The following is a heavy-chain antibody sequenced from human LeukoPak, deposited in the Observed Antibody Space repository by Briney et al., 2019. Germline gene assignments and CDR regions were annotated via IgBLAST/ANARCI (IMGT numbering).Heavy chain of an antibody. CDR1: GGSISNYY. J-gene: IGHJ4*02. Sequence: SETLSLTCTVSGGSISNYYWNWIRQPPGKGQEWIGYIYYSGSTNYNPSLKSRVTISVDTSKNQFSLKLSSVTAADTAVYYCARGGDGYNYFDYWGQGTLVTVSS. CDR2: IYYSGST. D-gene: IGHD5-24*01. CDR3: ARGGDGYNYFDY. V-gene: IGHV4-59*01.